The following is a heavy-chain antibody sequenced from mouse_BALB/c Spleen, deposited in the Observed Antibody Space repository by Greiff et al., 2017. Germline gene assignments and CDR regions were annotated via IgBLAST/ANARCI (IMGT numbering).Heavy chain of an antibody. CDR1: GYSITSDYA. D-gene: IGHD1-1*01. V-gene: IGHV3-2*02. CDR3: ARSGSSFDY. CDR2: ISYSGST. J-gene: IGHJ2*01. Sequence: EVQLVESGPGLVKPSQSLSLTCTVTGYSITSDYAWNWIRQFPGNKLEWMGYISYSGSTSYNPSLKSRISITRDTSKNQFFLQLNSVTTEDTATYYCARSGSSFDYWGQGTTLTVSS.